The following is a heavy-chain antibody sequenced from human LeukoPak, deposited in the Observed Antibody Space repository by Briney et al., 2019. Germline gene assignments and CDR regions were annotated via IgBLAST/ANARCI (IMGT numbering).Heavy chain of an antibody. Sequence: RASVKVSCKASGGTFSSYAISWVRQAPGQGLEWMGRFIPILGIANYAQKFQGRVTITADKSTSTAYMELSSLRSEDTAVYYCARDGRDHYYDSSGYFNYWGQGTLVTVSS. CDR2: FIPILGIA. J-gene: IGHJ4*02. CDR3: ARDGRDHYYDSSGYFNY. D-gene: IGHD3-22*01. V-gene: IGHV1-69*04. CDR1: GGTFSSYA.